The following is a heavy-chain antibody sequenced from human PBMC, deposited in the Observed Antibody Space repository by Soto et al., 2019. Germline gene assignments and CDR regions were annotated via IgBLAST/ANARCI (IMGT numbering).Heavy chain of an antibody. CDR3: ARVCSYYYDSRGAECPWY. CDR2: IKQDGREK. V-gene: IGHV3-7*01. Sequence: GGSLRLTCAASGFTVSSYWISWVRQAPGKGLEGVANIKQDGREKYYVDSVKGRFPISRDNAKHSLYLQMNSLIAENAGIYYGARVCSYYYDSRGAECPWYWGQGTLVTVSS. CDR1: GFTVSSYW. D-gene: IGHD3-22*01. J-gene: IGHJ4*02.